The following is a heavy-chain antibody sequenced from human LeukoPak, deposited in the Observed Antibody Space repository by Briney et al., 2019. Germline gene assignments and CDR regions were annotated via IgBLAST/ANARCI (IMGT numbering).Heavy chain of an antibody. Sequence: PGGSLRLSCGASGFIFSTSTMNWVRQAPGEGLEWVSSFAYTCTDKYYVASVKSRFTISRDNAESSLYLQMNRLRAEDSAVYYCVRGDNRDYWGQGTLVTVSS. V-gene: IGHV3-21*01. J-gene: IGHJ4*02. CDR2: FAYTCTDK. CDR1: GFIFSTST. D-gene: IGHD1-14*01. CDR3: VRGDNRDY.